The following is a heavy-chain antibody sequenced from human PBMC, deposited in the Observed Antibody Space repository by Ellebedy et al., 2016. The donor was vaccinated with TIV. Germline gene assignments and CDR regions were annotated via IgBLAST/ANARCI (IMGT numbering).Heavy chain of an antibody. J-gene: IGHJ4*02. CDR1: GGSFSNYY. Sequence: SETLSLXXAVFGGSFSNYYWSWIRQPAGKGLEWIGRIYTSGSTNYNPSLKSRVTMSVDTSKNQFSLKLSSVTAADTAVYYCARVSGYSSGWLDYWGQGTLVTVSS. CDR2: IYTSGST. CDR3: ARVSGYSSGWLDY. V-gene: IGHV4-4*07. D-gene: IGHD6-19*01.